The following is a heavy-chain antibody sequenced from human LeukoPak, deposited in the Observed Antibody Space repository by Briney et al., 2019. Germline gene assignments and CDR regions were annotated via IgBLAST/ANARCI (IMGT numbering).Heavy chain of an antibody. CDR2: INPSGGST. Sequence: GAAVKFSCKASGYTFTSYYMHWVRQAPGQGLEWMGIINPSGGSTSYAQKFQGRVTMTRDTSTSTVYMELSSLRSEDTAVYYCARVRRSSHKLVVVPAATGGPFDYWGQGALVTVSS. J-gene: IGHJ4*02. D-gene: IGHD2-2*01. CDR1: GYTFTSYY. V-gene: IGHV1-46*01. CDR3: ARVRRSSHKLVVVPAATGGPFDY.